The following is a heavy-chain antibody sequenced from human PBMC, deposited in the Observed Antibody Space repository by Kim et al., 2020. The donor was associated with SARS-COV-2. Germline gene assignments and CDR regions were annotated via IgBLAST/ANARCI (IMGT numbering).Heavy chain of an antibody. CDR1: GGSISNYY. D-gene: IGHD3-22*01. CDR2: IYYSGST. J-gene: IGHJ4*01. Sequence: SETLSLTCTVSGGSISNYYWSWIWQPPGKGLEWIGYIYYSGSTNYNPSLKSRVTMSVDTSKNQFSLKLSSVTAADTAVYYCARSLYDSSGYYYVPFDSWG. V-gene: IGHV4-59*13. CDR3: ARSLYDSSGYYYVPFDS.